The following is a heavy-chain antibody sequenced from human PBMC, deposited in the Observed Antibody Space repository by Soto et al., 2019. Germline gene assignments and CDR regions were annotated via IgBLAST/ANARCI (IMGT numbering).Heavy chain of an antibody. CDR3: AKSMGCTANGMDV. D-gene: IGHD2-21*02. CDR1: GFRFDDYG. V-gene: IGHV3-9*01. CDR2: ISYYSGSI. Sequence: EVQLVESGGGLVQPGRSLRLSCAASGFRFDDYGMHWVRQVPGKGLEWVSGISYYSGSIGYAGSVKSRFTISRDNVKNSLQLQRKRLKAEITTLYYGAKSMGCTANGMDVLGQGTTLSVSS. J-gene: IGHJ6*02.